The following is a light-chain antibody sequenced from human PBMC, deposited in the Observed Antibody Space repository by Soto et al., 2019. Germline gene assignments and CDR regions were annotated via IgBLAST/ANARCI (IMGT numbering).Light chain of an antibody. CDR3: QPYGASPHST. J-gene: IGKJ3*01. Sequence: EIVLTQSPGTLSFSPGERATLSCRTSQTIACSYLAWYQQKPGQAPRHLIYGAGNRATGIPDRFSGSGCGTDFSLTIRRLEPEDFAVCYFQPYGASPHSTCGPWHKVDI. CDR1: QTIACSY. V-gene: IGKV3-20*01. CDR2: GAG.